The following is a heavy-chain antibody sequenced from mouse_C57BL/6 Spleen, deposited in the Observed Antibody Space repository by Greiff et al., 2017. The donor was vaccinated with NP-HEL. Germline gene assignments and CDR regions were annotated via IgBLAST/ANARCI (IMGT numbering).Heavy chain of an antibody. CDR2: ISSGGDYI. CDR3: TRVDTVRDYFDY. J-gene: IGHJ2*01. Sequence: EVQGVESGEGLVKPGGSLKLSCAASGFTFSSYAMSWVRQTPEKRLEWVAYISSGGDYIYYADTVKGRFTISRDNARNTLYLQMSSLKSEDTAMYYCTRVDTVRDYFDYWGQGTTLTVSS. CDR1: GFTFSSYA. D-gene: IGHD1-1*01. V-gene: IGHV5-9-1*02.